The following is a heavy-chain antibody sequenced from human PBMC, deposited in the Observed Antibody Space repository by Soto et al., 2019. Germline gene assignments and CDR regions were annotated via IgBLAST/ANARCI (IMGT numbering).Heavy chain of an antibody. D-gene: IGHD6-19*01. V-gene: IGHV5-51*01. CDR1: GYIFTNYW. CDR2: IYPGNSDA. CDR3: ARKSGASSGWSVDY. Sequence: GESLKISCKGSGYIFTNYWIHWVRQMPGKGLEWMGIIYPGNSDARYSPSFQGQVTISVDTSISTAYLQWSSLEASDTAMYYCARKSGASSGWSVDYWGHGTLVTVSS. J-gene: IGHJ4*01.